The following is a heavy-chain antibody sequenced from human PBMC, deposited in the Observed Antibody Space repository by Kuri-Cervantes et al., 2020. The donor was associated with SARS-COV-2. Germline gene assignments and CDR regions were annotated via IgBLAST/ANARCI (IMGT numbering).Heavy chain of an antibody. CDR3: ARGQYSSGWSYDQYFDY. CDR2: INSDGSTT. J-gene: IGHJ4*02. V-gene: IGHV3-74*01. CDR1: GFTFSNYW. Sequence: GESLKISCEASGFTFSNYWMYWVRQAPGKGLVWVSRINSDGSTTGYADSVKGRFTISRDNAKNTLFLQMNSLRAEDTSVYYCARGQYSSGWSYDQYFDYCGQGTLVTVSS. D-gene: IGHD6-19*01.